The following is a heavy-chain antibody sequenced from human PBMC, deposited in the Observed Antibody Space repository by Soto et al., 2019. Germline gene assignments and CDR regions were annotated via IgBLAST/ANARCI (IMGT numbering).Heavy chain of an antibody. Sequence: QVQLQESGPGLVKPSETLSLTCTVSGGSVNSGTYYWSWIRQPPGKGLEWIGYIYYSGTTTYNPTLKSRVTISVDTSKNQFSLNLSSVTAADTAVYYCARAKTTMIGPENYRGQGTLVTVSS. D-gene: IGHD3-22*01. CDR1: GGSVNSGTYY. CDR3: ARAKTTMIGPENY. J-gene: IGHJ4*02. CDR2: IYYSGTT. V-gene: IGHV4-61*01.